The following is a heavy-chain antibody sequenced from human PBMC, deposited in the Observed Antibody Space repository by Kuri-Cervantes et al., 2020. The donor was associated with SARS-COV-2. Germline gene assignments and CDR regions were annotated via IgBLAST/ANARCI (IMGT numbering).Heavy chain of an antibody. Sequence: ASVKVSCKASGGTFSSYAISWVRQAPGQGLEWMGWISAYNGNTNYAQKLQGRVTMTTDTSTSTAYMELRSLRSDDTAVYYRARYCGGKRPYFDYWGQGTLVTVSS. V-gene: IGHV1-18*01. CDR3: ARYCGGKRPYFDY. CDR1: GGTFSSYA. D-gene: IGHD2-15*01. CDR2: ISAYNGNT. J-gene: IGHJ4*02.